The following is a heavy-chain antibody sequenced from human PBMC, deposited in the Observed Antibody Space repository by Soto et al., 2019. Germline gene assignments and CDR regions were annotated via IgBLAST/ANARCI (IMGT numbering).Heavy chain of an antibody. CDR3: ARHLASTVTTSDWCDH. CDR2: ISYDGSTT. CDR1: GFTFSRHA. J-gene: IGHJ5*02. Sequence: QVHLVESGGGVVQPGRSLRLACAASGFTFSRHAMHWVRQAPAKGLEWVAIISYDGSTTYHADSVKGRFAISRDNSKNTLYLQMTSLRTADTGVYFWARHLASTVTTSDWCDHWGQGTLVTVSS. D-gene: IGHD4-4*01. V-gene: IGHV3-30*09.